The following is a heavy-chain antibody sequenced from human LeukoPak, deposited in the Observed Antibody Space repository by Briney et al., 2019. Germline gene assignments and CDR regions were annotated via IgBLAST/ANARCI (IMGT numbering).Heavy chain of an antibody. CDR3: AKAYCTNGVCYSSYFDY. Sequence: GGSLRLSCAASGFTFSSYEMNWVRQAPGKGLEWVSYISSSGSTIYYADSVKGRFTISRDNAKNSLYLQMNSLRAEDTAVYYCAKAYCTNGVCYSSYFDYWGQGTLVTVSS. D-gene: IGHD2-8*01. V-gene: IGHV3-48*03. J-gene: IGHJ4*02. CDR2: ISSSGSTI. CDR1: GFTFSSYE.